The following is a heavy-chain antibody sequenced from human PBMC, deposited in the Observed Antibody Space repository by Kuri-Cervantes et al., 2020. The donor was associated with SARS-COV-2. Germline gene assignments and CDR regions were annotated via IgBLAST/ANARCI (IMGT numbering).Heavy chain of an antibody. V-gene: IGHV3-7*01. CDR3: AIGDSSSPHDAFDI. CDR2: IKQEGSEK. J-gene: IGHJ3*02. D-gene: IGHD6-6*01. CDR1: GFTFSSYW. Sequence: GGSLRLSCAASGFTFSSYWMSWVRQAPGKGLEWVANIKQEGSEKYYVDSVKGRFTISRDNAKNSLYLQMNSLRAEDTAVYYCAIGDSSSPHDAFDIWGQGTMVTVSS.